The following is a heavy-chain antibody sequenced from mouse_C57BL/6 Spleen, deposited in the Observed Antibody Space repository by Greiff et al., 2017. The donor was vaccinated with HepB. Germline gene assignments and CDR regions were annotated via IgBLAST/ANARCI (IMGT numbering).Heavy chain of an antibody. V-gene: IGHV1-69*01. D-gene: IGHD4-1*01. CDR3: ARVGTGPLDY. Sequence: VQLQQPGAELVMPGASVKLSCKASGYTFTSYWMHWVKQRPGQGLEWIGEIDPSDSYTNYNQKFKGKSTLTVDKSSSTAYMQLSSLTSEDSAVYYCARVGTGPLDYWGQGTTLTVSS. CDR2: IDPSDSYT. CDR1: GYTFTSYW. J-gene: IGHJ2*01.